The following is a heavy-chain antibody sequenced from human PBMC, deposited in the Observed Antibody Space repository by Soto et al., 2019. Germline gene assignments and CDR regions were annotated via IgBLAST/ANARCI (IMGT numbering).Heavy chain of an antibody. J-gene: IGHJ4*02. CDR2: ISGSGGST. CDR1: GFTFSSYA. D-gene: IGHD3-22*01. Sequence: GSLRLSCAASGFTFSSYAMSWVRQAPGKGLEWVSAISGSGGSTYYADSVKGRFTISRDNSKDTLYLQMNSLRAEDTAVYYCAKVAYYYDSSGFLPDDYWGQGTLVTVSS. CDR3: AKVAYYYDSSGFLPDDY. V-gene: IGHV3-23*01.